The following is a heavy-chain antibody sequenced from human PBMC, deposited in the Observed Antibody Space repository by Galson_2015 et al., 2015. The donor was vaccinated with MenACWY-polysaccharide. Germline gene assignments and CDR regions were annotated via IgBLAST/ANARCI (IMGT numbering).Heavy chain of an antibody. CDR2: MSGRRGYT. Sequence: SLRLSCAASGFDFSSYAMSWVRQAPGKGLKWVSTMSGRRGYTYYADSAKGRFTISRDNSKNTLYLQMNNLRADDTAIYSCVTHPKGTDSRWYDYWGQGTLVTVSS. D-gene: IGHD3-22*01. V-gene: IGHV3-23*01. J-gene: IGHJ4*02. CDR1: GFDFSSYA. CDR3: VTHPKGTDSRWYDY.